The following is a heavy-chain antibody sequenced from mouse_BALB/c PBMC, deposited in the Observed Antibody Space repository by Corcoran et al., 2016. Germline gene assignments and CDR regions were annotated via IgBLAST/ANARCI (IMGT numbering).Heavy chain of an antibody. CDR1: GFNIKDTY. CDR3: AYGYH. Sequence: EVQLQQAGAELVKPGASVMLSCTASGFNIKDTYMHWVKQRPEPGLEWIGRIDPANGNTKYDPKFQGKATITADTSSNTAYPQLSSLTSEDTAVYYCAYGYHWGQGTLVTVSA. CDR2: IDPANGNT. J-gene: IGHJ3*01. D-gene: IGHD2-2*01. V-gene: IGHV14-3*02.